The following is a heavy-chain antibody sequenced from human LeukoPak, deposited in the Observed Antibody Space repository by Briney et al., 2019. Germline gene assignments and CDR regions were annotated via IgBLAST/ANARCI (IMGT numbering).Heavy chain of an antibody. CDR3: ARDSPGNNYYGSGSLAY. Sequence: ASVKVSCKASGYTFTSYYMHWVRQAPGQGLEWMGIINPSGGSTSYAQKFQGSVTMTRDTSTSTVYMELSSLRSEDTAVYYCARDSPGNNYYGSGSLAYWGQGTLVTVSS. CDR2: INPSGGST. J-gene: IGHJ4*02. CDR1: GYTFTSYY. D-gene: IGHD3-10*01. V-gene: IGHV1-46*01.